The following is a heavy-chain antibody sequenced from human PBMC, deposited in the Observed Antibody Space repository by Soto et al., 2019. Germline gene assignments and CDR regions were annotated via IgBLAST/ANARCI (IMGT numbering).Heavy chain of an antibody. CDR2: ISSNGGST. Sequence: AGSLRLSCAASGFTFSSYAMHWVRQAPGKGLEYVSAISSNGGSTYYADSVKGRFTISRDNSKNTLYLQMGSLRAEDMAVYYCARSLGVGAYWYFDLWGRGTLVTVSS. V-gene: IGHV3-64*02. CDR3: ARSLGVGAYWYFDL. CDR1: GFTFSSYA. J-gene: IGHJ2*01. D-gene: IGHD7-27*01.